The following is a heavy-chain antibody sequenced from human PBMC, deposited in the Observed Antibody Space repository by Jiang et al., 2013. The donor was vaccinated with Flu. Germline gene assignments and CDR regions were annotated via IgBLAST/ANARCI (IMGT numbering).Heavy chain of an antibody. CDR1: GYTFTSYA. J-gene: IGHJ4*02. V-gene: IGHV1-3*01. D-gene: IGHD6-19*01. CDR3: ARGRQWLPTDY. Sequence: SGAEVKKPGASVKVSCKASGYTFTSYAMHWVRQAPGQRLEWMGWINAGNGNTKYSQKFLGRVTITRDTSASTAYMELSSLRSEDTAVYYCARGRQWLPTDYWGQGTLVTVSS. CDR2: INAGNGNT.